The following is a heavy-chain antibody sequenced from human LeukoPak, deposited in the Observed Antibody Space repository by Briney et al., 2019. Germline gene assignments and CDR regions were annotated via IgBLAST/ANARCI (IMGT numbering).Heavy chain of an antibody. CDR1: GFDLNTYE. Sequence: PGGSLRLSCAASGFDLNTYEMNWVRQAPGKGLEWIADITISGHTKNYADSVKGRFTISRDNAGTSLYLQMNSLRVEDTGVYYCARGDPHADLWGQGTLVTVSP. CDR2: ITISGHTK. CDR3: ARGDPHADL. V-gene: IGHV3-48*03. J-gene: IGHJ5*02.